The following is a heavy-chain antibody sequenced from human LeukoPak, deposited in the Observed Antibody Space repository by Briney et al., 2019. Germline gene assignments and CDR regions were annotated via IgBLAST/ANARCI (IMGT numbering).Heavy chain of an antibody. CDR1: GFTFSSYG. V-gene: IGHV3-33*06. CDR2: IWYDGSNR. D-gene: IGHD2-8*01. Sequence: PGGSLRLSCAASGFTFSSYGMHWVRQAPGKGLEWVAVIWYDGSNRYYADSVKGRFTISRDNSKNTLYLQMNSLRAEDTAVYYCAKGRMAPWYYFDYWGQGTLVTVSS. CDR3: AKGRMAPWYYFDY. J-gene: IGHJ4*02.